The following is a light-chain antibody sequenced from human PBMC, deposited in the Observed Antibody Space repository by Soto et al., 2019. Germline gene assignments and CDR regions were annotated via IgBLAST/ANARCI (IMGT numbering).Light chain of an antibody. V-gene: IGKV3-11*01. J-gene: IGKJ1*01. CDR2: DAS. CDR3: QQRSNWLWT. CDR1: QSVRRN. Sequence: EIVMTQSPATLSVSPGERATLSCGASQSVRRNLAWYQQKPGQAPRLLIYDASNRATGIPARFSGSGSGTDFTLTISSLEPEDFAVYYCQQRSNWLWTFGQGTKVDIK.